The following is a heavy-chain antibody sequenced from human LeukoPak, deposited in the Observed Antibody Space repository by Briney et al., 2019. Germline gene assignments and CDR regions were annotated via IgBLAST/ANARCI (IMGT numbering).Heavy chain of an antibody. CDR2: ISVYNGNI. D-gene: IGHD4/OR15-4a*01. CDR3: ARVAAGKTGCYDY. CDR1: GLTFISSV. V-gene: IGHV1-18*01. Sequence: ASVKVSCKASGLTFISSVIGWVRQAPGQVLEWMGWISVYNGNINYAQNLQGRVTMTTDTSTSTAYMGLRSLRSDDTAVYYCARVAAGKTGCYDYWGQGTLVTVSS. J-gene: IGHJ4*02.